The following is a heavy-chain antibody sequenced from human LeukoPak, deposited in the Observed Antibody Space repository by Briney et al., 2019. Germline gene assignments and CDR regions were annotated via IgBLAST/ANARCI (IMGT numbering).Heavy chain of an antibody. V-gene: IGHV3-74*01. CDR1: GSTFSTYW. Sequence: QPGGSLRLSCAASGSTFSTYWMHWVRQAPGKGLVWVSRIKSEGTSTNYADSVKGRFTISRDNAKNMVYLQMNSLRGEDTAVYYCAREPRDGYKEEAFDIWGQGTVATVSS. J-gene: IGHJ3*02. D-gene: IGHD5-24*01. CDR3: AREPRDGYKEEAFDI. CDR2: IKSEGTST.